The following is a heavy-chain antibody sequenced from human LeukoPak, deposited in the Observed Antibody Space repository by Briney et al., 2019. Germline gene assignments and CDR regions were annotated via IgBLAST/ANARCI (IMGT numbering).Heavy chain of an antibody. CDR1: GFTFSSYW. CDR2: INSDGTTT. V-gene: IGHV3-74*01. D-gene: IGHD6-13*01. J-gene: IGHJ6*04. Sequence: GGSLRLSCAASGFTFSSYWMHWVRQAPGKGLVWVSRINSDGTTTSYADSVKGRFTISRDNAKNTLYLQMNSLRAEDTAVYYCAGGPPGIAAMDVWGKGTTVTVSS. CDR3: AGGPPGIAAMDV.